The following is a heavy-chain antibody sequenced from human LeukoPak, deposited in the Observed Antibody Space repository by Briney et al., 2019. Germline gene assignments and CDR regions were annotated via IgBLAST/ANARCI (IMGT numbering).Heavy chain of an antibody. V-gene: IGHV1-69*04. CDR1: GGTFSSYA. Sequence: SVKVSCKASGGTFSSYAISWVRQAPGQGLEWMGRIIPILGIANYAQKFQGRVTITRNTSISTAYMELSSLRSEDTAVYYCARGGYYDFWSGYYIPYYYYYYMDVWGKGTTVTVSS. CDR3: ARGGYYDFWSGYYIPYYYYYYMDV. CDR2: IIPILGIA. D-gene: IGHD3-3*01. J-gene: IGHJ6*03.